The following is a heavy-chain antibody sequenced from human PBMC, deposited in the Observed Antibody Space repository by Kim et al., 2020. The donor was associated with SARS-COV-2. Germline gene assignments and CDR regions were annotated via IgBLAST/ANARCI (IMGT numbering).Heavy chain of an antibody. CDR3: ARVYTAAGAIGDRVFRY. D-gene: IGHD6-13*01. V-gene: IGHV4-31*03. Sequence: SETLSLTCSVSGASISSGGYYWTWIRQHPGKGLEWMGHIYYSGNTQYNPSLQSRLIISVDTSKNQFSLKLSSVTGADTAVYYCARVYTAAGAIGDRVFRYWGQGAQVTVSS. CDR1: GASISSGGYY. J-gene: IGHJ4*02. CDR2: IYYSGNT.